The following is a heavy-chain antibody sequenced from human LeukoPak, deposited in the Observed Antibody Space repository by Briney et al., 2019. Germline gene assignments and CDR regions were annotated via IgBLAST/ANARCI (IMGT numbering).Heavy chain of an antibody. CDR1: GGSIRSDH. D-gene: IGHD6-19*01. J-gene: IGHJ4*02. CDR3: ARTLGMTGVGGWNYYFDY. V-gene: IGHV4-59*08. CDR2: IYHSATT. Sequence: SETLSLTCTVSGGSIRSDHWSWIRQPPGKGLGWIGYIYHSATTNYNPSLESRVTLSLDTSKNQFSLRLTSVTAADTAIYYCARTLGMTGVGGWNYYFDYWGQGSLVTVSS.